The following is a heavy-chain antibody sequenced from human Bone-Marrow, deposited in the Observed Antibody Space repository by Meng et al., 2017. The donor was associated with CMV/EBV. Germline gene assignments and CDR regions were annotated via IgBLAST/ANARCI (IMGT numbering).Heavy chain of an antibody. D-gene: IGHD1-1*01. V-gene: IGHV1-8*01. CDR3: ARAPWNDDY. Sequence: GESLKISCKASGYTFTSYDINWVRQATGQGLEWMGWMNPNSGNTGYAQKFQGRVTMIRNTSISTAYMELSSLRSDDTAVYYCARAPWNDDYWGQGTLVTVSS. CDR2: MNPNSGNT. J-gene: IGHJ4*02. CDR1: GYTFTSYD.